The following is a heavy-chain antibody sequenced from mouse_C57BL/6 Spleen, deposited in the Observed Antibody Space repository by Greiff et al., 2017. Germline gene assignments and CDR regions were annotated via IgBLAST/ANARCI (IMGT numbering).Heavy chain of an antibody. V-gene: IGHV1-52*01. CDR3: ARAYYDYFDY. J-gene: IGHJ2*01. CDR2: IDPSDGET. D-gene: IGHD2-10*01. Sequence: QVQLQQSGAELVRPGSSVKLSCKASGYTFTNYWMHWVKQRPIQGLEWIGYIDPSDGETHYNQKFKDKATLTVDKSSSTAYMQLSSLTSEDSAVYYCARAYYDYFDYWGQGTTLTVSS. CDR1: GYTFTNYW.